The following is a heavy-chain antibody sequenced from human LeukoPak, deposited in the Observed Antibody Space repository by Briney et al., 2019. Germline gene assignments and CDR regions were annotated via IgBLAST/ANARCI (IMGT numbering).Heavy chain of an antibody. V-gene: IGHV1-69*13. CDR2: IIPIFGPA. CDR3: ATSLPYGYYDSGGSNWFDP. J-gene: IGHJ5*02. D-gene: IGHD3-22*01. Sequence: SVKVSCKASGGTFSRSAISWMRQAPGQGLEWMGGIIPIFGPADYAQKFQGRVTITADESTSTAYLELSSLRSEDTAVYYCATSLPYGYYDSGGSNWFDPWGQGTLVTVSS. CDR1: GGTFSRSA.